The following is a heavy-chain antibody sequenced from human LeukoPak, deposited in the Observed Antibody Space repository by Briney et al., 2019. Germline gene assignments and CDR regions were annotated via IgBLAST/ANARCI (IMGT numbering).Heavy chain of an antibody. CDR1: GYTFTNYY. V-gene: IGHV1-46*03. Sequence: ASVKVSCKASGYTFTNYYTHWVRQAPGQGLEWMGIINPSSGSTDYAQKFQGRVTMTRDTSTSTVYMELSSLRSEDTAVYYCARARGTTSYYDAFDIWGQGTMVTVSS. D-gene: IGHD4-17*01. CDR2: INPSSGST. J-gene: IGHJ3*02. CDR3: ARARGTTSYYDAFDI.